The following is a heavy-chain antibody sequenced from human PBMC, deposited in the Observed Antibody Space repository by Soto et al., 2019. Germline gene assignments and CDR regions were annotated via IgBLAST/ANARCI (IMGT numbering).Heavy chain of an antibody. V-gene: IGHV3-30-3*01. CDR1: GFTFSSYA. CDR2: ISYDGSNK. Sequence: GGSLRLSCAASGFTFSSYAMHWVRQAPGKGLEWVAVISYDGSNKYYADSVKGRFTISRDNSKNTLYLQMNSLRAEDTAVYYCARDFRVQAEWLLYSPYYYYGMDVWGQGTTVTVSS. J-gene: IGHJ6*02. CDR3: ARDFRVQAEWLLYSPYYYYGMDV. D-gene: IGHD3-3*01.